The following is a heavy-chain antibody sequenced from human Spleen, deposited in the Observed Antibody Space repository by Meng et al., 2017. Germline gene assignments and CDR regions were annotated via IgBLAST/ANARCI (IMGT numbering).Heavy chain of an antibody. J-gene: IGHJ4*02. V-gene: IGHV3-66*01. D-gene: IGHD6-13*01. CDR1: GVTVSNNY. CDR3: ARSFIAAPGGGH. CDR2: IDSGGNT. Sequence: EVQLVESGGGLVKPGGPLRLSCSASGVTVSNNYMSWVRQAPGKGLEWVAYIDSGGNTYFADSVKGRFIISRDNSKNTLFLQMNSLRAEDTAVYYCARSFIAAPGGGHWGQGTLVTVSS.